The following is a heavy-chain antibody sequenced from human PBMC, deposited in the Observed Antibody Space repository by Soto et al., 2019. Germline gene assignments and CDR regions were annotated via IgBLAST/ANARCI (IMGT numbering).Heavy chain of an antibody. CDR1: GASISSGGYY. Sequence: QVQLQESGPGLVKPSQTLSLTCTVSGASISSGGYYWSWLRQFPKGGLDWMLYINYSGKTNYNPSLESRRTISVDPAQNQFSLKLSSVTAADTATYFCAREGASWYRPDHWGQGTLVTVA. J-gene: IGHJ4*01. V-gene: IGHV4-31*03. CDR2: INYSGKT. D-gene: IGHD6-13*01. CDR3: AREGASWYRPDH.